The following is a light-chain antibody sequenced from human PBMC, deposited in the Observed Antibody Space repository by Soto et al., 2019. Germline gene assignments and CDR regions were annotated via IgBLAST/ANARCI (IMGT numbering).Light chain of an antibody. Sequence: DIQMTQSPSTLSGSVGDRVTITCRASQTISSWLAWYQQKPGKAPKLLIYKASTLKSGVPSRFSGSGSGTECTLTISSLQPDDFANYYCQHYYSYSEAFGQGTKVEL. CDR3: QHYYSYSEA. CDR1: QTISSW. CDR2: KAS. V-gene: IGKV1-5*03. J-gene: IGKJ1*01.